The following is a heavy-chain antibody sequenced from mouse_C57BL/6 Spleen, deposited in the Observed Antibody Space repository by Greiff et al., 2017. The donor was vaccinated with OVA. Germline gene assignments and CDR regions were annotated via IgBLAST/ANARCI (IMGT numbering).Heavy chain of an antibody. Sequence: QVHVKQSGPGLVQPSQSLSITCTVSGFSLTSYGVHWVRQSPGKGLEWLGVIWSGGSTDYNAAFISRLSISKDNSKSQVFFKMNSLQADDTAIYYCARNYYYGSSYDYAMDYWGQGTSVTVSS. CDR3: ARNYYYGSSYDYAMDY. J-gene: IGHJ4*01. D-gene: IGHD1-1*01. CDR1: GFSLTSYG. CDR2: IWSGGST. V-gene: IGHV2-2*01.